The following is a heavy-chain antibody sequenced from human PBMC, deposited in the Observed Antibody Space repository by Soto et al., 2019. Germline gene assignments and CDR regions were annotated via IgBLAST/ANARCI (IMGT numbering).Heavy chain of an antibody. J-gene: IGHJ6*02. CDR1: GYTFTSYY. CDR2: INPSGGST. Sequence: ASVKVSCKASGYTFTSYYMHWVRQAPGQGLERMGIINPSGGSTSYAQKFQGRVTMTRDTSTSTVYMELSSLRSEDTAVYYCARDRRDGYNLVSYYYYYGMDVWGQGTTVTVSS. V-gene: IGHV1-46*01. CDR3: ARDRRDGYNLVSYYYYYGMDV. D-gene: IGHD5-12*01.